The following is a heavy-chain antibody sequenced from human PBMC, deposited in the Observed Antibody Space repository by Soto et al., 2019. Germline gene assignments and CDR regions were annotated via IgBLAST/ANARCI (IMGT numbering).Heavy chain of an antibody. D-gene: IGHD3-3*01. Sequence: SETLSLTCTVSGASISSSRSYWGWVRQPPGKGLEWIVSFYYTGGTYSTYYNPSLKSRVTISVDTSKSQFSLNLRSATAADTAVYYCASPRQGNYDFLSGYYALDYWGQGTLVTVSS. CDR3: ASPRQGNYDFLSGYYALDY. CDR2: FYYTGGT. CDR1: GASISSSRSY. J-gene: IGHJ4*02. V-gene: IGHV4-39*01.